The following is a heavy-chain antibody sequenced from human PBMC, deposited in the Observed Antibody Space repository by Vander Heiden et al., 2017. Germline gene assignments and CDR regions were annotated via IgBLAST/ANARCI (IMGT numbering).Heavy chain of an antibody. V-gene: IGHV3-48*03. CDR2: ISSSGSTI. CDR1: GFTFSSYE. J-gene: IGHJ4*02. CDR3: ARDNTEQWLVR. Sequence: EVQLVESGGGLVQPGGSLRLSCAASGFTFSSYEMNWVRQAPGKGLEWVSYISSSGSTIYYADSVKCRFTISRDNAKNSLYLQMNSLRAEDTAVYYCARDNTEQWLVRWGQGTLVTVSS. D-gene: IGHD6-19*01.